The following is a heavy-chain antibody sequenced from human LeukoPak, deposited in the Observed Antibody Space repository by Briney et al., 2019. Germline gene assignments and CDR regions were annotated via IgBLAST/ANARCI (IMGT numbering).Heavy chain of an antibody. V-gene: IGHV1-2*02. J-gene: IGHJ4*02. D-gene: IGHD2-21*01. Sequence: ASVKVSCKASGYTFTGYYMHWVRQAPGQGLEWMGWINPNSGGTNYAQKFQGRVTMTRDTSISTAYMELSRLRSDDTAVYYCARSGRSGYCGGDCYTDYWGQGTLVTVSS. CDR3: ARSGRSGYCGGDCYTDY. CDR1: GYTFTGYY. CDR2: INPNSGGT.